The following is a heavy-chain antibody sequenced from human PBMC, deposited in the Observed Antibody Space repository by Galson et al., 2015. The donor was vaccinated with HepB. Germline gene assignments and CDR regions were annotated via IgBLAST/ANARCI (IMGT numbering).Heavy chain of an antibody. CDR2: ISGSGGST. CDR1: GLSFSTYA. Sequence: SLRLSCAASGLSFSTYAMSWVRQAPGKGLEWVSAISGSGGSTYYADSVKGRFTISRDNSKNTLYLQMNSLRAEDTAVYYCVEQNSGWDYWGQGTLVTVSS. CDR3: VEQNSGWDY. D-gene: IGHD6-19*01. J-gene: IGHJ4*02. V-gene: IGHV3-23*01.